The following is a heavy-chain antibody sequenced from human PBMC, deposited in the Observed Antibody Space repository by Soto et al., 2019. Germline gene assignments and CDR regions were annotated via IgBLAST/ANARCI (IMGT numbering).Heavy chain of an antibody. Sequence: QVQLVQSGAEVKKPGASVRLSCKVSGKSFDNFAVHWVRQTPGQRPEWMGRINVGDDKTKYSEKFQGRVIVSYDTYATPAYMELSALSSEDTAVYYSARAKYDYIWGSSNRSDQWAQGAQVTVAS. V-gene: IGHV1-3*01. CDR2: INVGDDKT. CDR1: GKSFDNFA. CDR3: ARAKYDYIWGSSNRSDQ. J-gene: IGHJ4*02. D-gene: IGHD3-16*01.